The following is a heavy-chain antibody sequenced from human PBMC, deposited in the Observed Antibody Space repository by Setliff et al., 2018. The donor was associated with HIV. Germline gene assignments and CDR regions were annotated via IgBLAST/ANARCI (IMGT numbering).Heavy chain of an antibody. CDR2: ISAYNGNT. D-gene: IGHD6-13*01. CDR1: GYTFTSYG. CDR3: ARGGFLGSSSWYSIGDYYYGMDV. V-gene: IGHV1-18*01. Sequence: ASVKVSCKASGYTFTSYGISWVRQAPGQGLEWMGWISAYNGNTNYAQKLKGRVTMTTDTSTSTAYMELRSLRSDDTAVYYCARGGFLGSSSWYSIGDYYYGMDVWGQGTTVTVSS. J-gene: IGHJ6*02.